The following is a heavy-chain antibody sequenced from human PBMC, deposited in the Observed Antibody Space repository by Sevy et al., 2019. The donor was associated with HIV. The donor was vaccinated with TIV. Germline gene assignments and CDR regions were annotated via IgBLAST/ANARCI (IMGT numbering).Heavy chain of an antibody. J-gene: IGHJ2*01. D-gene: IGHD3-22*01. CDR1: GGSISSYY. CDR3: ARESPLYYYDSSGYQYWYFDL. Sequence: SETLSLTCTVSGGSISSYYWSWIRQPPGKGLEWIGYIYYSGSTNYNPSLKSRVTISVDTSKNQFSLKLSSVTAADTAVYYCARESPLYYYDSSGYQYWYFDLWGRGTLVTVSS. CDR2: IYYSGST. V-gene: IGHV4-59*13.